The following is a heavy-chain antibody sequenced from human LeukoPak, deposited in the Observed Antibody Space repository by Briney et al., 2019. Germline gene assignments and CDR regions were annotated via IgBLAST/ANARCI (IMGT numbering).Heavy chain of an antibody. Sequence: GASVKVSCKASGFTFTGFYIHWVRQAPGQGLEWMGWINPNNGDTNFAQRFQGRVTVTRDTSISTAYMDLSRLRSDDTAVYYCARPQEEDGYNYNWAFDHWGQGTLVTVSS. D-gene: IGHD5-24*01. V-gene: IGHV1-2*02. CDR1: GFTFTGFY. CDR3: ARPQEEDGYNYNWAFDH. J-gene: IGHJ4*02. CDR2: INPNNGDT.